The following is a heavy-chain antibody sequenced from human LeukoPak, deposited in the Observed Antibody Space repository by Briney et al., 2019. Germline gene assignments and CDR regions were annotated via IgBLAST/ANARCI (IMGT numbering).Heavy chain of an antibody. D-gene: IGHD1-26*01. CDR2: IYYSGHT. V-gene: IGHV4-39*01. J-gene: IGHJ4*02. Sequence: PSETLSLTCTVSGGSISSSDYYWGWIRQPPRKGLEWIGSIYYSGHTYYTPSLKSRVTMSVDTSKNQFSLRLSSVTAADTAVYYCARYRGSPLVYFDYWGQGTLVTVSS. CDR1: GGSISSSDYY. CDR3: ARYRGSPLVYFDY.